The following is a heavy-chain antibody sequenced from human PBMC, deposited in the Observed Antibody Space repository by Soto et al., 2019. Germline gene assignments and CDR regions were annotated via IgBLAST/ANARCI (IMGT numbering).Heavy chain of an antibody. CDR1: GGSVNVYY. V-gene: IGHV4-34*01. CDR2: INHTGGT. Sequence: SETLSLSCAVYGGSVNVYYWNWIRQPPGKGLEWIGEINHTGGTDYNPSLKSRGTMSVDTSKNQFSLRLSSVTAADTAIYYCATRITVFGLLIPPFDPWGQGTQVTVAS. J-gene: IGHJ5*02. CDR3: ATRITVFGLLIPPFDP. D-gene: IGHD3-3*01.